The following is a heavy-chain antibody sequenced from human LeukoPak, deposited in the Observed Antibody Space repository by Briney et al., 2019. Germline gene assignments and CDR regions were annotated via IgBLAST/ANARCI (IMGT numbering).Heavy chain of an antibody. CDR2: IYYSGST. J-gene: IGHJ5*02. CDR1: GGSISSSSYY. D-gene: IGHD3-10*01. CDR3: ARLNMVRGVSTP. Sequence: SETLSLTCTVSGGSISSSSYYWGWNRQPPGKGLEWIGSIYYSGSTYYNPSLKSRVTISVDTSKNQFSLKLSSVTAADTAVYYCARLNMVRGVSTPWGQGTLVTVSS. V-gene: IGHV4-39*07.